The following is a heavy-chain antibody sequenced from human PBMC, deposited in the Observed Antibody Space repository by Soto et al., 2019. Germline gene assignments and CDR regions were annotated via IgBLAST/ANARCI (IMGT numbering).Heavy chain of an antibody. CDR3: VRDPDGHIDFDY. CDR2: IYPDDSDT. J-gene: IGHJ4*02. Sequence: PGESLKISCKHSGFNFPTFWIAWVRQMPGKGLEWMGTIYPDDSDTRYSPSFQGQVTISADKSIQTAYLQWGSLKASDSAVYYCVRDPDGHIDFDYWGQGTLVTVSS. CDR1: GFNFPTFW. V-gene: IGHV5-51*01.